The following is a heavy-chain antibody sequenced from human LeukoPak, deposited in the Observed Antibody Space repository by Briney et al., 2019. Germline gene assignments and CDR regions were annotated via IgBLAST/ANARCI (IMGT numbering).Heavy chain of an antibody. V-gene: IGHV1-69*05. Sequence: RASVKVSCKASGGTFSSYAISWVRQAPGQGLEWMGGIIPIFGTANYAQKFQGRVTITTDESTSTAYMELSSLRSEDTAVYYCASSRSGSPGWFDPWGQGTLVTVSS. CDR1: GGTFSSYA. CDR2: IIPIFGTA. D-gene: IGHD1-26*01. J-gene: IGHJ5*02. CDR3: ASSRSGSPGWFDP.